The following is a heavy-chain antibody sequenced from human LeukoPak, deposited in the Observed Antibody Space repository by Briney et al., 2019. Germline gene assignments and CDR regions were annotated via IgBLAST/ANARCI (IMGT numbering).Heavy chain of an antibody. CDR2: IYYSGST. Sequence: PSETLSLTCTVSGGSISSSSYYWGWIRQPPGKGLEWIGSIYYSGSTYYNPSLKSRVTISVDTSKNQFSLKLSSVTAADTAVYYCARDSGYDYYYYMDVWGKGTTVTVSS. D-gene: IGHD5-12*01. CDR1: GGSISSSSYY. V-gene: IGHV4-39*07. J-gene: IGHJ6*03. CDR3: ARDSGYDYYYYMDV.